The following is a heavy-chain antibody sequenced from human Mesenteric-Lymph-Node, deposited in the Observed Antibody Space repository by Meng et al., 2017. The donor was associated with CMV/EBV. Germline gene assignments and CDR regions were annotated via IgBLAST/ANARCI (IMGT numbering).Heavy chain of an antibody. CDR2: INHSGNT. CDR3: ARAFCGGECFSSSNYYYGMDV. Sequence: GSLRLSCAASGFTFSNYGMHWVRQPPGRGLEWIGEINHSGNTNYNPSLKSRVTISVDTSKNQFSLKLRSVTAADTAVYYCARAFCGGECFSSSNYYYGMDVWGQGTTVTVS. CDR1: GFTFSNYG. D-gene: IGHD2-21*01. J-gene: IGHJ6*02. V-gene: IGHV4-4*02.